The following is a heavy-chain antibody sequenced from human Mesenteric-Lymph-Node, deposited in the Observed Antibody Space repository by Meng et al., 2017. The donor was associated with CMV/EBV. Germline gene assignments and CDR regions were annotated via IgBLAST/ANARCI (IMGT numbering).Heavy chain of an antibody. V-gene: IGHV4-31*03. CDR3: ATNTYSSSRPYYYYDMDV. CDR2: IYYSGST. J-gene: IGHJ6*02. Sequence: LRLSCTVSGGSISSGGYYWSWIRQHPGKGLEWIGYIYYSGSTYYNPSLKSRVTMSVDTSKNQFSLKLSSVTAADTAVYYCATNTYSSSRPYYYYDMDVWGQGTTVTSP. CDR1: GGSISSGGYY. D-gene: IGHD6-6*01.